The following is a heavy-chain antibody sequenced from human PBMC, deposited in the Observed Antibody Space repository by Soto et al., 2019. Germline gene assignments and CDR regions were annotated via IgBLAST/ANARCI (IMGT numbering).Heavy chain of an antibody. CDR2: IDPSDSYT. Sequence: GESLKISCKVSGYSFTSYWISWVRQMPGKGLEWMGRIDPSDSYTNYSPSFQGHVTISADKSISTAYLQWSSLKASDTAMYYCARGTTSGSWYLGAFDIWGQGTMVTASS. V-gene: IGHV5-10-1*01. CDR1: GYSFTSYW. CDR3: ARGTTSGSWYLGAFDI. D-gene: IGHD6-13*01. J-gene: IGHJ3*02.